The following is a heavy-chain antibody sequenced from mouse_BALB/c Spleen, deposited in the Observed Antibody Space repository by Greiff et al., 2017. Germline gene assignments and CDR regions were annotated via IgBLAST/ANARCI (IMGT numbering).Heavy chain of an antibody. V-gene: IGHV5-17*02. CDR2: ISSGSSTI. CDR3: ARYFSYYFDY. J-gene: IGHJ2*01. CDR1: GFTFSSFG. Sequence: EVQLVESGGGLVQPGGSRKLSCAASGFTFSSFGMHWVRQAPEKGLEWVAYISSGSSTIYYADTVKGRFTISRDNPKNTLFLQMTSLRSEDTAMYYCARYFSYYFDYWGQGTTLTVSS.